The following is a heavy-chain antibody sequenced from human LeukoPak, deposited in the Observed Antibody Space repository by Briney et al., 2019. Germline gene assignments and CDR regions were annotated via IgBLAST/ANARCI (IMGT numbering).Heavy chain of an antibody. CDR1: GYTFSDYY. Sequence: ASVKVSCKASGYTFSDYYIHWVRQAPGQGLEWLGWINPNSGGTNYAQKFQGRVTMARDTSASTVYMELSSLRSEDTGVYYCARDPNGESGSPAANWFDPWGQGTLVTVSP. D-gene: IGHD1-26*01. J-gene: IGHJ5*02. V-gene: IGHV1-2*02. CDR3: ARDPNGESGSPAANWFDP. CDR2: INPNSGGT.